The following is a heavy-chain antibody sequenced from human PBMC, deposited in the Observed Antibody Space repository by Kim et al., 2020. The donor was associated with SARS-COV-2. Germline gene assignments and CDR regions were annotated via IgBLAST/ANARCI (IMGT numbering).Heavy chain of an antibody. CDR3: ARDDYSNYPTHYGMDV. Sequence: SEALSLTCTVSGGSISSSSYYWGWIRQPPGKGLEWIGSIYYSGSTYYNPSLKSRVTISVDTSKNQFSLKLSSVTAADTAVYYCARDDYSNYPTHYGMDVWGQGTTVTVSS. CDR2: IYYSGST. CDR1: GGSISSSSYY. J-gene: IGHJ6*02. D-gene: IGHD4-4*01. V-gene: IGHV4-39*07.